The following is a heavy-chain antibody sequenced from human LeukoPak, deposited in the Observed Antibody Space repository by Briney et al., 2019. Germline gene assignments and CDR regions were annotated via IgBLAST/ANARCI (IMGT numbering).Heavy chain of an antibody. CDR2: IYYSGST. CDR1: GGSISSGDYY. Sequence: SQTLSLTCTVSGGSISSGDYYWSWIRRPPGKGLEWIGYIYYSGSTYYNPSLKSRVTISVDTSKNQFSLKLSSVTAADTAVYYCARGRYYYDSSGYYPNWFDPWGQGTLVTVSS. CDR3: ARGRYYYDSSGYYPNWFDP. D-gene: IGHD3-22*01. J-gene: IGHJ5*02. V-gene: IGHV4-30-4*01.